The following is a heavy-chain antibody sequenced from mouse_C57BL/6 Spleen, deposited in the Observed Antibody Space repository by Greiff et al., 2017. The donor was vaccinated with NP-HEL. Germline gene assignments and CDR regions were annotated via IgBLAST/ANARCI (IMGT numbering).Heavy chain of an antibody. Sequence: LVESGPELVKPGASVKISCKASGYAFSSSWMNWVKQRPGKGLEWIGRIYPGDGDTNYNGKFKGKATLTADKSSSTAYMQLSSLTSEDSAVYFCASYYSNYGYFDVWGTGTTVTVSS. CDR1: GYAFSSSW. CDR2: IYPGDGDT. D-gene: IGHD2-5*01. V-gene: IGHV1-82*01. J-gene: IGHJ1*03. CDR3: ASYYSNYGYFDV.